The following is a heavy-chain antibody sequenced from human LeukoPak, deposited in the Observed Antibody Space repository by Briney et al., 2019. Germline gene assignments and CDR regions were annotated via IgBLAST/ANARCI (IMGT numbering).Heavy chain of an antibody. V-gene: IGHV4-61*02. CDR3: ARGYCTNGVCYRNNWFDP. CDR2: IYTSGST. Sequence: SQTLSLTCTVSGGSISSGSYYWSWIRQPAGKGLEWIGRIYTSGSTNYNPSLKSRVTISVDTSKNQFSLKLSSVTAADTAVYYCARGYCTNGVCYRNNWFDPWGQGTLATVSS. D-gene: IGHD2-8*01. J-gene: IGHJ5*02. CDR1: GGSISSGSYY.